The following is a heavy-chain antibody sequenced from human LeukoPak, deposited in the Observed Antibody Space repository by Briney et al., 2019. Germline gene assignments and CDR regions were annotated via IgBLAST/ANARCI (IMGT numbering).Heavy chain of an antibody. D-gene: IGHD5/OR15-5a*01. CDR2: INSDGSST. J-gene: IGHJ6*03. V-gene: IGHV3-74*01. CDR3: ARGHVLSNYYYYYMDV. CDR1: GFTFSSYW. Sequence: GGSLRLSCAASGFTFSSYWMHWVRQAPGKGLVWVSRINSDGSSTSYADSVKGRFTISRDNAKNTLYLQVNRLRDEDTAVYYCARGHVLSNYYYYYMDVWGKGTTVTVSS.